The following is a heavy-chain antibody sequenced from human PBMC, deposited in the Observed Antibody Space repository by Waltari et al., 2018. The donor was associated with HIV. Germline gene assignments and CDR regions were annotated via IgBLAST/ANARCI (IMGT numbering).Heavy chain of an antibody. Sequence: EVQLVESGGGLVKPGGSLRLSCAASGFTFSSYSMNWVRQAPGKGLEWVSSISSSSSYIYYADSVKGRFTISRDNAKNSLYLQMNSLRAEDTAVYYCARAAGYSKTGDAFDIWGQGTMVTVSS. CDR3: ARAAGYSKTGDAFDI. CDR2: ISSSSSYI. D-gene: IGHD6-13*01. CDR1: GFTFSSYS. J-gene: IGHJ3*02. V-gene: IGHV3-21*01.